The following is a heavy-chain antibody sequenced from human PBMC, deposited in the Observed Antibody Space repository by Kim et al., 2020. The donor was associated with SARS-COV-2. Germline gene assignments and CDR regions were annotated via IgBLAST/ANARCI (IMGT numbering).Heavy chain of an antibody. V-gene: IGHV4-39*01. CDR1: GGSISRSSYY. Sequence: SETLSLSCIVSGGSISRSSYYWGWIRQPPGKGLEWIGSIYYRGSTYYNPSLKSRVTISVDASKNQISLRLNSVTAADTALYYCARPRGERTLDAFDVWGQGTMVTVSS. CDR2: IYYRGST. CDR3: ARPRGERTLDAFDV. J-gene: IGHJ3*01. D-gene: IGHD3-16*01.